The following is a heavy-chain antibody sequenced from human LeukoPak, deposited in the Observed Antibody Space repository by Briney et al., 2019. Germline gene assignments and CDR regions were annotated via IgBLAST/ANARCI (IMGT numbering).Heavy chain of an antibody. V-gene: IGHV3-33*06. Sequence: GGSLRLSCEASGFTFSTYAMNWVRQAPGKGLEWVAIIWRDGSTEKYGDSVKGLFTVSRDNSKNTVILQMNSLRVDDTAVYYCAKGGARPLDDAFDIWGQGTMVTVSS. J-gene: IGHJ3*02. D-gene: IGHD1-1*01. CDR2: IWRDGSTE. CDR1: GFTFSTYA. CDR3: AKGGARPLDDAFDI.